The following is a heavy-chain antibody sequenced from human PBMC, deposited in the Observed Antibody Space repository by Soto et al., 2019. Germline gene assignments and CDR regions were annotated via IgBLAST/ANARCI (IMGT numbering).Heavy chain of an antibody. CDR2: ISGSGGST. D-gene: IGHD1-26*01. CDR3: AKGLKVGARSLLYLDY. V-gene: IGHV3-23*01. CDR1: GFTFSSYA. Sequence: EVQLLESGGGLVQPGGSLRLSCAASGFTFSSYAMSWVRQAPGKGLEWVSAISGSGGSTYYEDSVKGRFTISRDNSKNTLYLQMNSLRAEDTAVYYGAKGLKVGARSLLYLDYWAQGTLVNVSS. J-gene: IGHJ4*02.